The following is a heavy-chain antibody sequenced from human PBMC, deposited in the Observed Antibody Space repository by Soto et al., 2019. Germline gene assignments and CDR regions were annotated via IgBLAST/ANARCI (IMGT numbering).Heavy chain of an antibody. Sequence: EVQLVESGGGLVQPGGSLRLSCAASGFNFNNYWMNWVRQAPGKGLEGVANIKLDGSEKYYVDSVKGRFTISRDNAKNSLYLQMNSLRTEDTAMYYCARDEYPSGRYHAFDIWGQGTMVTVSS. D-gene: IGHD6-19*01. V-gene: IGHV3-7*03. CDR2: IKLDGSEK. CDR3: ARDEYPSGRYHAFDI. CDR1: GFNFNNYW. J-gene: IGHJ3*02.